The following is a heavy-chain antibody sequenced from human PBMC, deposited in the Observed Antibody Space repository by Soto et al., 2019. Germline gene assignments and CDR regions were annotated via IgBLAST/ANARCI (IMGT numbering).Heavy chain of an antibody. CDR3: ARSGCGGDCSFDY. J-gene: IGHJ4*02. Sequence: QVQVVQSGAEVKKPGASVKVSSKASGYTFTSHYINWVRQAPGQGLEWMGVIDPSSGFTSFAQKLQGRVAMTRETSTSTVYMELSSLRSEDTAVYYCARSGCGGDCSFDYWGQGTLVTVSS. CDR1: GYTFTSHY. V-gene: IGHV1-46*01. CDR2: IDPSSGFT. D-gene: IGHD2-21*02.